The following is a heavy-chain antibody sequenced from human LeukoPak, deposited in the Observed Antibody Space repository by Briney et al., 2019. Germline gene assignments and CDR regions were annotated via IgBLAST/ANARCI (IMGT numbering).Heavy chain of an antibody. CDR3: ARPQGGTTRPHGMDV. D-gene: IGHD2-2*01. J-gene: IGHJ6*02. CDR2: INTDGTST. V-gene: IGHV3-74*01. CDR1: GFTFSTYW. Sequence: GGSLRLSCAASGFTFSTYWMHWVRQTPGKGLVWVSRINTDGTSTNYADSVRGRFTVSRDNAKNTIYLQMNSLRAEDTAVYYCARPQGGTTRPHGMDVWGQGTPVTVSS.